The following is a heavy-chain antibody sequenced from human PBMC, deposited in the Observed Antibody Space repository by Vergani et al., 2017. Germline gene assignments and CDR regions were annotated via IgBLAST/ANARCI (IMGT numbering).Heavy chain of an antibody. Sequence: VQLVQSGAEVRKPGASVTVSCTASGYIFKNYYIHWLRQSPGQAFEWMGILNPTTGHTTSAQKFMGRVDMTRDPSTDTSTRTVQMTLSSLRSEDTAVYYCARSIGYCAGATCRAYYFDHWGQGTRVTVSS. J-gene: IGHJ5*02. D-gene: IGHD2-21*01. CDR1: GYIFKNYY. CDR3: ARSIGYCAGATCRAYYFDH. CDR2: LNPTTGHT. V-gene: IGHV1-46*02.